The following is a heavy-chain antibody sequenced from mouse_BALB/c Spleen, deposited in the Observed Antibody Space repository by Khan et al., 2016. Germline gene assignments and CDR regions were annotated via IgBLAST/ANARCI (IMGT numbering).Heavy chain of an antibody. CDR2: IHPGSGGT. Sequence: QGQLQQPGAELVRPGASVKLSCKALGYTFTDYEMHWVKQTPVHGLEGIGAIHPGSGGTAYNQKFKGKATLTADLSSSTAYMELSSLTSEDSAVYYCTNRRNYDGYYVEMDYWGQGSSVTVSS. CDR1: GYTFTDYE. J-gene: IGHJ4*01. D-gene: IGHD2-3*01. V-gene: IGHV1-15*01. CDR3: TNRRNYDGYYVEMDY.